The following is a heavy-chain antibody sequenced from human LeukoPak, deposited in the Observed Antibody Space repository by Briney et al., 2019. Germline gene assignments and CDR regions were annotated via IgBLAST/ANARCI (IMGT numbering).Heavy chain of an antibody. CDR1: GGSFSGYY. CDR2: INHSGST. CDR3: AGHALRWRPGQVDY. D-gene: IGHD4-23*01. V-gene: IGHV4-34*01. Sequence: SETLSLTCAVYGGSFSGYYWSWIRQPPGKGLEWIGEINHSGSTNYNPSLKSRVTISVDTSKNQFSLKLSSVTAADTAVYYCAGHALRWRPGQVDYWGQGTLVTVSS. J-gene: IGHJ4*02.